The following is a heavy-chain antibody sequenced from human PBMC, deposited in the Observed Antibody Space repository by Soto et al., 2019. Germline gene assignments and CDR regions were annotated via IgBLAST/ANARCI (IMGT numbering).Heavy chain of an antibody. V-gene: IGHV1-69*13. J-gene: IGHJ6*02. CDR2: IIPIFGTA. CDR3: AKVRYSSPMGYYYGMDV. CDR1: RVAFSKFI. Sequence: SVKVSCKASRVAFSKFIVTWVRQAPGLGLEWVGGIIPIFGTANYAQKFQGRVTITADESTSTSYMEVNNLRSEDTAVYYCAKVRYSSPMGYYYGMDVWGQGTRVTVSS. D-gene: IGHD6-19*01.